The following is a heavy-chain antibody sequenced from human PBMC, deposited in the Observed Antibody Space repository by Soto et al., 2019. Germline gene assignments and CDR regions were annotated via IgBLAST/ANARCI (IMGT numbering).Heavy chain of an antibody. D-gene: IGHD2-15*01. J-gene: IGHJ2*01. V-gene: IGHV4-31*03. Sequence: SETLSLTCTVSGGSISSGGYYWSWILHHPGKGLEWIGYIYYSVSTCYNPSLKSRVTISGDTSKNQFSLNLSSVTPADTAVYYCAISVVVVAAPVHFDLWSRRSIVIVSS. CDR3: AISVVVVAAPVHFDL. CDR1: GGSISSGGYY. CDR2: IYYSVST.